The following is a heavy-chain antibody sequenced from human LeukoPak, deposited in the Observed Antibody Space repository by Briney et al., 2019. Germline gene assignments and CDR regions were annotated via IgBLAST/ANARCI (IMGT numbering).Heavy chain of an antibody. J-gene: IGHJ4*02. D-gene: IGHD5-12*01. CDR2: ITPNSGGT. CDR1: GYTFSAYY. CDR3: ASSNIVATWGIDY. V-gene: IGHV1-2*02. Sequence: AASVKVSCKASGYTFSAYYMHWVRQAPGQGFEWVGWITPNSGGTNYAKKFQGRVTMTRDTSINTAYMDLSSLRSDDTAMYYCASSNIVATWGIDYWGQGTLVTVSS.